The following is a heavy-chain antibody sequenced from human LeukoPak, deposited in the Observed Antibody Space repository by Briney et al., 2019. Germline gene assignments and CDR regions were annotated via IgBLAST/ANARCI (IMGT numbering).Heavy chain of an antibody. Sequence: PGGSLRLSCAASGFTFSSYAMSWVRQAPGKGLEWVSAISGSGGSTYYADSVKGRFTMSRDNCKNTLYLQMNSLRAEDTAVYYCAKDVGGLRWFDYWGQGTLVTVCS. CDR2: ISGSGGST. CDR1: GFTFSSYA. V-gene: IGHV3-23*01. J-gene: IGHJ4*02. CDR3: AKDVGGLRWFDY. D-gene: IGHD4-23*01.